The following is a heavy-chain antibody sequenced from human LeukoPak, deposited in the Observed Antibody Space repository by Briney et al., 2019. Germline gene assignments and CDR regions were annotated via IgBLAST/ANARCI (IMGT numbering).Heavy chain of an antibody. D-gene: IGHD5-18*01. CDR1: GYTFTSYY. CDR2: INPSGGST. V-gene: IGHV1-46*01. J-gene: IGHJ4*02. Sequence: ASVKVSCKASGYTFTSYYMHWVRQAPGQGLERMGIINPSGGSTSYAQKFQGRVTMTRDTSTSTVYMELSSLRSEDTAVYYCARGRGGYSYGDSLDYWGQGTLVTVSS. CDR3: ARGRGGYSYGDSLDY.